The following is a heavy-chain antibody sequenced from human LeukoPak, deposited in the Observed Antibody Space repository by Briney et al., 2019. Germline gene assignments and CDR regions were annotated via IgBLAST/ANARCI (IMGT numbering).Heavy chain of an antibody. CDR3: ARVYGSEIDY. J-gene: IGHJ4*02. D-gene: IGHD3-10*01. V-gene: IGHV3-30*02. CDR1: GFTFSSYG. Sequence: GGSLRLSCAASGFTFSSYGMHWVRQAPGKGLEWVAFIRYDGSNKYYADSVKGRFTISRDNSRNTLFLQMNSLRPEDTAVYYCARVYGSEIDYWGQGTLVTVSS. CDR2: IRYDGSNK.